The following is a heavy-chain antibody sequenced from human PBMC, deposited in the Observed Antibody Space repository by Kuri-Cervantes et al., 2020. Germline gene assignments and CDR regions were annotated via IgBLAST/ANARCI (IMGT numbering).Heavy chain of an antibody. J-gene: IGHJ3*02. V-gene: IGHV1-18*01. Sequence: SVKVSCKASGYTFISSGISWVRQAPGQGLEWMGWISGYNGNTKYAQKVQGRLTMTRDTSISTAYMELSRLRSDDTAVYYCARTYYYDRATAFDIWAKGQWSPSPQ. CDR3: ARTYYYDRATAFDI. D-gene: IGHD3-22*01. CDR2: ISGYNGNT. CDR1: GYTFISSG.